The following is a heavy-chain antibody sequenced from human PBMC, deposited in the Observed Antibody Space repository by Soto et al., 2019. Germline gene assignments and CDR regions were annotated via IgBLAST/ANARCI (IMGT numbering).Heavy chain of an antibody. CDR2: IIPIFGTA. Sequence: QVQLVQSGAEVKKPGSSVKVSCKASGGTFSSYAISWVRQAPGQGLEWMGGIIPIFGTANYAQKFQGRVTLTADESTSTASMELSSLRSKDTAVYYCARDGGVYDYSPFDYWGQGTLVTVSS. V-gene: IGHV1-69*12. J-gene: IGHJ4*02. D-gene: IGHD4-4*01. CDR1: GGTFSSYA. CDR3: ARDGGVYDYSPFDY.